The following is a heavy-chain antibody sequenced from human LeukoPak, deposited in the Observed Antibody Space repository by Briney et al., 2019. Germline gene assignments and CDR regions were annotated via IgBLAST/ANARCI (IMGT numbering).Heavy chain of an antibody. CDR2: IYTSGST. J-gene: IGHJ4*02. V-gene: IGHV4-4*07. CDR1: GGSISSYY. Sequence: SETLSLTCTVSGGSISSYYWSWIRQPAGKGLEWIGRIYTSGSTNYNPSLKSRVTMSVDTSKNQFSLKLSSVTAADTAVYYCAREGRDYYDSSGLYYFDYWGQGTLVTVSS. CDR3: AREGRDYYDSSGLYYFDY. D-gene: IGHD3-22*01.